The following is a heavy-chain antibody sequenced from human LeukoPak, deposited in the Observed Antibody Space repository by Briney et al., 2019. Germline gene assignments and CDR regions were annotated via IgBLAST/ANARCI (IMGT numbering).Heavy chain of an antibody. D-gene: IGHD3-22*01. CDR2: ISGSGGST. J-gene: IGHJ4*02. Sequence: GGSLRLSCAASGFTFSSYAMHWVRQTPGKGLEWVSVISGSGGSTYYADSVKGRFTISRYNSKNTLYLQMNSLRAEDTAVYYCAKTQYYYDSSGYEYWGQGTLVTVSS. CDR1: GFTFSSYA. V-gene: IGHV3-23*01. CDR3: AKTQYYYDSSGYEY.